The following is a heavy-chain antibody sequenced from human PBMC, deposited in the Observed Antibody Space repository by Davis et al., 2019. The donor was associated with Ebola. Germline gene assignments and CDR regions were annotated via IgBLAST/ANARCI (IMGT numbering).Heavy chain of an antibody. Sequence: PGGSLRLSCAASGFTVSDNYMSWVRQAPGGGLEWVSGISASGADIKYADSVRGRFTISRDNSRDTLYLQMNSLRAEDTAVYYCAKALGYYFDYWGPGTLVTVSS. CDR1: GFTVSDNY. D-gene: IGHD3-22*01. J-gene: IGHJ4*02. V-gene: IGHV3-23*01. CDR2: ISASGADI. CDR3: AKALGYYFDY.